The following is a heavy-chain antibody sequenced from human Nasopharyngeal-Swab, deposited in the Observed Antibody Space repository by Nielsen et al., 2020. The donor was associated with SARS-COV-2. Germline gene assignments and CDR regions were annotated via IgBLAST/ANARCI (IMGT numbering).Heavy chain of an antibody. V-gene: IGHV3-21*01. CDR2: ISSSSSYI. CDR1: GFTFSDYY. D-gene: IGHD2-8*01. J-gene: IGHJ4*02. CDR3: LPNIVLMVYAIDY. Sequence: GESLKISCAASGFTFSDYYMNWVRQAPGKGLEWVSSISSSSSYIYYADSVKGRFTISRDNAKNSLYLQMNSLRAEDTAVYYCLPNIVLMVYAIDYWGQGTLVTVSS.